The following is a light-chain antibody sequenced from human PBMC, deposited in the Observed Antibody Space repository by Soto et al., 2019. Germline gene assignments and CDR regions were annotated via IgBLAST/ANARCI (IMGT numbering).Light chain of an antibody. J-gene: IGKJ4*01. CDR1: QSISSY. Sequence: DIQMTQSPSSLSASVGDRVTITCRASQSISSYLNWYQQKPGKAPKLLIYAASSLQSGVSSRFSGSGSGTDFTLTISSLRPEDFATYYCQQSYSTPLTFGGGTKVDIK. CDR3: QQSYSTPLT. CDR2: AAS. V-gene: IGKV1-39*01.